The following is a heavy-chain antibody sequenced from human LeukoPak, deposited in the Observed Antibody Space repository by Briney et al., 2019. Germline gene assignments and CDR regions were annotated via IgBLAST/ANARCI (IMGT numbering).Heavy chain of an antibody. J-gene: IGHJ3*02. CDR1: EGAFSSYA. Sequence: GASVKVSCKASEGAFSSYAISWVRQAPGQGLEWMGRINVILDTANYAQKFQGRVTITADISTGTSYMELSSLRSEDTAVYYCARDQGIGDASDIWGQGTMVTVSS. CDR2: INVILDTA. CDR3: ARDQGIGDASDI. V-gene: IGHV1-69*04.